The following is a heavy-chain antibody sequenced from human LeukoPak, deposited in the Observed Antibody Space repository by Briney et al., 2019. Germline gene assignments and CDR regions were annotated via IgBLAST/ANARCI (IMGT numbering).Heavy chain of an antibody. CDR2: INPNSGDT. CDR1: GYTFTGFY. Sequence: ASVKVSCKASGYTFTGFYIHWVRQAPGQGLEWMGWINPNSGDTNYAQKFQGRVSVTRDTSISTAYMELSRLTSDDTAVYYCARAWITIAATTHYFDYWGQGTLVTVPS. CDR3: ARAWITIAATTHYFDY. V-gene: IGHV1-2*02. D-gene: IGHD6-6*01. J-gene: IGHJ4*02.